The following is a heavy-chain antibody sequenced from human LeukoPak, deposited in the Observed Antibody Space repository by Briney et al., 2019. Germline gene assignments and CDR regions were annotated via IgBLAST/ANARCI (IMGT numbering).Heavy chain of an antibody. D-gene: IGHD3-10*01. CDR3: ARGAGGI. Sequence: SETLSLTCTVSGGSISSYYWSWIRQPAGTALEWIGRIYTSGTITYNPSLKSRVTMSVDTSKNQFSLKLSSVTAADTAVYYCARGAGGIWGQGTMVTVSS. CDR2: IYTSGTI. V-gene: IGHV4-4*07. CDR1: GGSISSYY. J-gene: IGHJ3*02.